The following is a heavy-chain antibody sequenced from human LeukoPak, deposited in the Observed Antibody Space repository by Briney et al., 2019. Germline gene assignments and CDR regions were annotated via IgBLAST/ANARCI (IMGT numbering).Heavy chain of an antibody. J-gene: IGHJ6*03. Sequence: ASVKVSCKASGYTFTSYGISWVRQAPGQGLEWMGWIGAYNGNTNYAQKLQGRVTMTTDTSTSTAYMELRSLRSDDTAVYYCARVGDFWSGYYTGRCXXVWGXGTXVT. D-gene: IGHD3-3*01. V-gene: IGHV1-18*01. CDR3: ARVGDFWSGYYTGRCXXV. CDR1: GYTFTSYG. CDR2: IGAYNGNT.